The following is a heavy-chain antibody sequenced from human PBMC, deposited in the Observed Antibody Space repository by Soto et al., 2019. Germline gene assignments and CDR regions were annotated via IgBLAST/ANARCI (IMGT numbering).Heavy chain of an antibody. CDR2: IYYSGST. CDR3: ARHRGSGSYSQPSYYYYYMDV. D-gene: IGHD3-10*01. V-gene: IGHV4-39*01. CDR1: GGSISSSSYY. Sequence: SEPLSLTCTVSGGSISSSSYYWGWIRQPPGKGLEWIGSIYYSGSTYYNPSLKSRVTISVDTSKNQFSLKLSSVTAADTAVYYCARHRGSGSYSQPSYYYYYMDVWGKGTTVTVSS. J-gene: IGHJ6*03.